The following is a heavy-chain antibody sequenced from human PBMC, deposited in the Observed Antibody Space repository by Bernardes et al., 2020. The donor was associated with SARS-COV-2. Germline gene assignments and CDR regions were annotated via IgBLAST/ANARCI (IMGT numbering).Heavy chain of an antibody. CDR1: GFTFSSYW. V-gene: IGHV3-7*04. J-gene: IGHJ4*02. Sequence: GSLRLSCAASGFTFSSYWMSWVRQAPGKGLEWVANIKEDGGERYYVDSVKGRFAISRDNTKKSLFLQMNSLTVEDTAVYYCARISNNDFWSGYYSDYWGQGTLVTVSS. CDR3: ARISNNDFWSGYYSDY. CDR2: IKEDGGER. D-gene: IGHD3-3*01.